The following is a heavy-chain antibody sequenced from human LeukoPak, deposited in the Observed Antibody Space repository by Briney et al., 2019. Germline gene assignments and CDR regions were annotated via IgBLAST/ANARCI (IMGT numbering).Heavy chain of an antibody. CDR1: GFAFNTYW. D-gene: IGHD4-17*01. CDR2: ISSDSTYI. CDR3: VRGSYGAYDY. J-gene: IGHJ4*02. Sequence: PGGSLRLSCVASGFAFNTYWMYWVRQVAGKGLVWVSSISSDSTYIYYADAVHGRFTVSRDNAKYSLYLQMNSLRAEDTAVYYCVRGSYGAYDYWGQGSLVTVSS. V-gene: IGHV3-21*01.